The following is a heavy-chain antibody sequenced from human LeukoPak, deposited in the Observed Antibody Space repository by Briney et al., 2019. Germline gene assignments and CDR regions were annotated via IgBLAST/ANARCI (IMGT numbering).Heavy chain of an antibody. D-gene: IGHD3-10*01. Sequence: PGGSLRLSCAASGFTFSSYSMNWVRQAPGKGLEWVSSVSSSSSYIYYADSVKGRFTISRDNSENTLYLQMNSLRAEDTAVYYCAKYLSGQQADYWGQGTLVTVSS. J-gene: IGHJ4*02. CDR2: VSSSSSYI. CDR1: GFTFSSYS. V-gene: IGHV3-21*04. CDR3: AKYLSGQQADY.